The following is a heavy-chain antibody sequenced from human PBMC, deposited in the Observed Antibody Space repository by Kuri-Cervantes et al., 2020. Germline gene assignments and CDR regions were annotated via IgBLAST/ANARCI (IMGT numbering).Heavy chain of an antibody. Sequence: GESLKISCTASGFTFSSYAMSWVRQAPGKGLEWVSAISGSGGSTYYAHSVKGRFTISRDNSKNTLYLQMNSLRAEDTAVYYCAIIPPRYYDVKINLMDVGGQGTTVTRSS. D-gene: IGHD3-10*02. V-gene: IGHV3-23*01. CDR2: ISGSGGST. CDR3: AIIPPRYYDVKINLMDV. CDR1: GFTFSSYA. J-gene: IGHJ6*02.